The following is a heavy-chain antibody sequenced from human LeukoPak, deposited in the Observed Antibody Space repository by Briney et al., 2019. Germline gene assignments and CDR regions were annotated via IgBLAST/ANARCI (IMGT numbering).Heavy chain of an antibody. D-gene: IGHD2-2*01. Sequence: SQPLPLTCTVSGGSVSSADSHWSWIRQPPGKGLEWIGYISYSGSTSYNPSLRSRVIISLDTSQNQFSLKLNSVTAADTAVYYGVRVRTGTSCYDYWGQGTLVTVSS. CDR3: VRVRTGTSCYDY. CDR2: ISYSGST. J-gene: IGHJ4*02. CDR1: GGSVSSADSH. V-gene: IGHV4-30-4*08.